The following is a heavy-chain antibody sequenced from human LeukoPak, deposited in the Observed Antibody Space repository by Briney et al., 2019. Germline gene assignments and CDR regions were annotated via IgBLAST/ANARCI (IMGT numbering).Heavy chain of an antibody. V-gene: IGHV4-59*08. CDR2: IFYTGST. J-gene: IGHJ4*02. D-gene: IGHD1-26*01. Sequence: SETLSLTCTVSGGSMSSYYWGWIRQPPGKGLEWIGYIFYTGSTNYNPSLKSRVTLSVDTSKNQLSLKLGSVTAADTAVYYCARQPYMLGAYYFDYWGQGALVTVSS. CDR1: GGSMSSYY. CDR3: ARQPYMLGAYYFDY.